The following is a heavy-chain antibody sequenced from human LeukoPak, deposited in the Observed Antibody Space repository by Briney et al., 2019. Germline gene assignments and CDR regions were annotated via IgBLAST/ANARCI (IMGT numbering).Heavy chain of an antibody. J-gene: IGHJ4*02. D-gene: IGHD3-22*01. V-gene: IGHV4-31*03. CDR3: ARSPWGYDSSGYSDGAYDY. CDR1: GGSISSGGYY. CDR2: IYYSGST. Sequence: PSETLSLTCTASGGSISSGGYYWSWDRQHPGKGLEWIGYIYYSGSTYYNPSLKSRVTISVDTSKNQFSLKLSSVTAADTAVYYCARSPWGYDSSGYSDGAYDYWGQGTLVTVSS.